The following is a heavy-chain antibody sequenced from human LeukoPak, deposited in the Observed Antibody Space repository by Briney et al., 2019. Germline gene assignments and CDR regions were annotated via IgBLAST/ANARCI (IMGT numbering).Heavy chain of an antibody. CDR1: GYTFTSYG. J-gene: IGHJ4*02. Sequence: EASVNVSCTASGYTFTSYGISWVRQAPGQGLEWMGGIIPIFGTANYAQKFQGRVTITADESTSTAYMELSSLRSEDTAVYYCASLGLGGSGSFDYWGQGTLVTVSS. D-gene: IGHD3-10*01. CDR3: ASLGLGGSGSFDY. V-gene: IGHV1-69*13. CDR2: IIPIFGTA.